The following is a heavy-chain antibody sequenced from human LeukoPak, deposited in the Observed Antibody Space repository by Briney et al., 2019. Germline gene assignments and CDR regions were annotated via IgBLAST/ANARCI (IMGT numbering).Heavy chain of an antibody. D-gene: IGHD1-1*01. CDR3: AKRKPQTGTGYFDY. CDR2: ISGSGGST. V-gene: IGHV3-23*01. J-gene: IGHJ4*02. CDR1: GFTFSSYA. Sequence: GGSLSLSCAASGFTFSSYAMSWVRQAPGKWLEWVSAISGSGGSTYYADSVKGRFTISRDNSKNTLYLQMNSLRAEDTAVYYCAKRKPQTGTGYFDYWGQGTLVTVSS.